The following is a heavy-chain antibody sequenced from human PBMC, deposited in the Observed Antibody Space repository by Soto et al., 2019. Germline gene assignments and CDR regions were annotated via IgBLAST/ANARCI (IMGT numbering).Heavy chain of an antibody. CDR1: GFTFSSYA. CDR2: ISGSGGST. J-gene: IGHJ6*02. CDR3: AKAKRQWLVREGRGYGMDV. D-gene: IGHD6-19*01. Sequence: RGGSLRLSCAASGFTFSSYAMSWVRQAPGKGLEWVSAISGSGGSTYYADSVKGRFTISRDNSKNALYLQMNSLRAEDTAVYYCAKAKRQWLVREGRGYGMDVWGQGTTVTVSS. V-gene: IGHV3-23*01.